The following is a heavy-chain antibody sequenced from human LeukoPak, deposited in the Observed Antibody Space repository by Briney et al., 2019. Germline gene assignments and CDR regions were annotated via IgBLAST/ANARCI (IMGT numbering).Heavy chain of an antibody. J-gene: IGHJ4*02. D-gene: IGHD6-13*01. CDR3: ARHGIAAAGTPSAEN. V-gene: IGHV4-59*01. CDR1: GGSISGYY. Sequence: PSETLSLTCTVSGGSISGYYWSWIRQPPGKGLEWIGYIYYSGSTNYNPSLKNRVTISVDTPKNQFSLKLSSVTAADTAVEYCARHGIAAAGTPSAENWGQGTLVTVLS. CDR2: IYYSGST.